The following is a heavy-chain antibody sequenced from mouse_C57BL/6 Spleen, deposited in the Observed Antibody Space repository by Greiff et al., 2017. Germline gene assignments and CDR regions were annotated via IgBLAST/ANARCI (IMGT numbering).Heavy chain of an antibody. CDR3: TGPSLGYYAMDY. Sequence: EVKLVESGGGLVKPGGSLKLSCAASGFTFSDYGMHWVRQAPEQGLEWVAYISSGSSTIYYADTVKGRSTISTDNATNTLFLQMTSLRSEDTAMYCCTGPSLGYYAMDYWGQGTSVTVSS. D-gene: IGHD4-1*01. CDR2: ISSGSSTI. V-gene: IGHV5-17*01. J-gene: IGHJ4*01. CDR1: GFTFSDYG.